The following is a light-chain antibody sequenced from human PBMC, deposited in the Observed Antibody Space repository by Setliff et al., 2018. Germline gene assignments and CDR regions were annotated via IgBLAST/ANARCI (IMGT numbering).Light chain of an antibody. J-gene: IGLJ1*01. CDR2: DVT. CDR1: SSDVGGYNY. V-gene: IGLV2-14*03. CDR3: SSYTTSGTYV. Sequence: ASVSGSPGQWITISCSGTSSDVGGYNYVSWYQQHPGKAPKLMIYDVTSRPSGISNRFSGSKSGNTASLTISGLQAEDDADYYCSSYTTSGTYVFGTGTKVTVL.